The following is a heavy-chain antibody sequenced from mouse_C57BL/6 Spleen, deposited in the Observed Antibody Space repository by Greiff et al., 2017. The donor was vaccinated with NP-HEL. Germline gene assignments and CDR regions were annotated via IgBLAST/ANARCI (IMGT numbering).Heavy chain of an antibody. D-gene: IGHD1-1*01. CDR1: GYTFTSYW. CDR3: ARADYGSSYGWYFDV. J-gene: IGHJ1*03. CDR2: IDPNSGGT. V-gene: IGHV1-72*01. Sequence: QVQLQQSGAELVKPGASVKLSCKASGYTFTSYWMHWVKQRPGRGLEWIGRIDPNSGGTKYNEKFKSKATLTVDKPSSTAYMQLSSLTSEDSAVYYCARADYGSSYGWYFDVWGTGTTVTVSS.